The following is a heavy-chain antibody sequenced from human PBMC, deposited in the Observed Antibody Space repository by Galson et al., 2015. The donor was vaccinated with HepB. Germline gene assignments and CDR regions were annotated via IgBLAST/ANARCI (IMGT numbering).Heavy chain of an antibody. CDR1: GGTFSSYA. Sequence: KVSCKASGGTFSSYAISWVRQAPGQGLEWMGGIIPIFGTANYAQKFQGRVTITADESTSTAYMELSSLRSEDTAVYYCARGGDVVVVPAAANWFDPWGQGTLVTVSS. D-gene: IGHD2-2*01. CDR3: ARGGDVVVVPAAANWFDP. CDR2: IIPIFGTA. V-gene: IGHV1-69*01. J-gene: IGHJ5*02.